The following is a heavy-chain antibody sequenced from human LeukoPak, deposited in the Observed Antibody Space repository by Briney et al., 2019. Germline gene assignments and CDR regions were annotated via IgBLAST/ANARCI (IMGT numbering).Heavy chain of an antibody. CDR1: GGTFSSYA. D-gene: IGHD2-2*01. J-gene: IGHJ4*02. CDR3: ARGYCSSTSCSDYFDY. V-gene: IGHV1-69*13. Sequence: VASVKVSCKASGGTFSSYAISWVRQAPGRGLEWMGGIIPIFGTANYAQKFQGRVTITADESTSTAYMELSSLRSEDTAVYYCARGYCSSTSCSDYFDYWGQGTLVTVSS. CDR2: IIPIFGTA.